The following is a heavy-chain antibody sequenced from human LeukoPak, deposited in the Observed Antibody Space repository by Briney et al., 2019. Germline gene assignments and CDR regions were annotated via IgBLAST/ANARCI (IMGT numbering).Heavy chain of an antibody. V-gene: IGHV4-34*01. CDR2: INHSGST. D-gene: IGHD6-6*01. CDR1: GGSFSGYY. Sequence: SETLSLTCAVYGGSFSGYYWSWIRQPPGKGLEWIGEINHSGSTNYNPSLKSRVTISVDTSKNQFSLKLSSVTAADTAVYYCATPRIAARPGYYYMDVWGKGTTVTVSS. J-gene: IGHJ6*03. CDR3: ATPRIAARPGYYYMDV.